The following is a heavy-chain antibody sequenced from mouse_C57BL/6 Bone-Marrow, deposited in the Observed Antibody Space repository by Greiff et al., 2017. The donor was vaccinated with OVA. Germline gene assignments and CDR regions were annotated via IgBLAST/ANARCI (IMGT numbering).Heavy chain of an antibody. CDR3: ARGGSWYFDV. CDR2: IDPEDGET. Sequence: EVKLVESGAELVKPGASVKLSCTASGFNIKDYYMHWVKQRTEQGLEWIGRIDPEDGETKYAPKFQGKATITADTSSNTAYLQLSSLTSEDTAVYYCARGGSWYFDVWGTGTTVTVSS. V-gene: IGHV14-2*01. CDR1: GFNIKDYY. J-gene: IGHJ1*03.